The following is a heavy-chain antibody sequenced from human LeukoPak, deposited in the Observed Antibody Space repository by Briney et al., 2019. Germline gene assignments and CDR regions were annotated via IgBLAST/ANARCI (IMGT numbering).Heavy chain of an antibody. CDR1: GYTFTGYY. CDR3: AREFSHDDAFDI. Sequence: ASVKVSCKASGYTFTGYYMHWVRQAPGQGLEWMGWINPNSGGTNYAQKFQGRVTMTRDTSISTAYMELSRLRSDDTAVYYCAREFSHDDAFDIWGQGTMVTVSS. J-gene: IGHJ3*02. D-gene: IGHD3-3*01. CDR2: INPNSGGT. V-gene: IGHV1-2*02.